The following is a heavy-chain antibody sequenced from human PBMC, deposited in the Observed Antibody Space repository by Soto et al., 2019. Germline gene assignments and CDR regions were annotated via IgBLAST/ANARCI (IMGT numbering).Heavy chain of an antibody. CDR3: ATTVTTVDY. D-gene: IGHD4-17*01. V-gene: IGHV3-48*03. J-gene: IGHJ4*02. CDR2: ISSSGSLI. Sequence: WGSLRLSCAASGFSFSGYGMDWVRQAPGKGLEWISYISSSGSLIYYADSLKGRFTISRDNAKNSLYRQMNSLRAEDTAVYYCATTVTTVDYWGQGTMVTVSS. CDR1: GFSFSGYG.